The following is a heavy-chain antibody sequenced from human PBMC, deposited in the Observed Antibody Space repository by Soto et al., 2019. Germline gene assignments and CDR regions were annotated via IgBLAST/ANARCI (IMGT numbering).Heavy chain of an antibody. CDR2: INHSGST. V-gene: IGHV4-34*01. J-gene: IGHJ4*02. CDR3: ARVWFGVSDY. CDR1: GGSFSGYY. D-gene: IGHD3-10*01. Sequence: PSESLSLTCAVCGGSFSGYYWSWIRQPPGKGLEWIGEINHSGSTNYNPSLKSRVTISVDTSKNQFSLKLSSVTAADTAVYYCARVWFGVSDYWGQGTLVTVS.